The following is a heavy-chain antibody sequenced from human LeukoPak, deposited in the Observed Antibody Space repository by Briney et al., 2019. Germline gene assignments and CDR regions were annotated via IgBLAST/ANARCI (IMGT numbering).Heavy chain of an antibody. CDR3: AILSGYSLDY. V-gene: IGHV3-33*01. CDR1: GFTFSSYG. D-gene: IGHD5-18*01. Sequence: GRSLRLSCAASGFTFSSYGMHWVGQAPGKGLEWVAVIWYDGSNKYYADSVKGRFTISRDNSKNTLYLQMNSLRAEDTAVYYCAILSGYSLDYWGQGTLVTVSS. J-gene: IGHJ4*02. CDR2: IWYDGSNK.